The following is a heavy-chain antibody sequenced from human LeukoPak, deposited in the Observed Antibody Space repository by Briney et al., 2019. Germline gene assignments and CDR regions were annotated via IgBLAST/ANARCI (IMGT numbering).Heavy chain of an antibody. CDR1: GGSISSGSYY. J-gene: IGHJ4*02. V-gene: IGHV4-61*02. CDR3: ARVFPGPRFDY. Sequence: SETLSLTCTVSGGSISSGSYYWSWIRQPAGKGLEWIGRIYTSGSTNYKSSLKSRVTISVDTSKNQFSLRLSSVTAADTAVYYCARVFPGPRFDYWGQGTLVTVSS. D-gene: IGHD1-14*01. CDR2: IYTSGST.